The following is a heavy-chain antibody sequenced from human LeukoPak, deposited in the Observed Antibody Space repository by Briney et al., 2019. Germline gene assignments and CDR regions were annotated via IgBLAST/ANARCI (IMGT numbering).Heavy chain of an antibody. Sequence: SETLSLTCTVSGGSISSGSYYCSWIRQPAGKGLEWIGRIYTSGSTNYNPSLKSRVTISVDTSKNQFSLKLSSVTAADTAVYYCARELQLWSRYYYYYMDVWGKGTTVTVSS. D-gene: IGHD5-18*01. CDR2: IYTSGST. CDR1: GGSISSGSYY. V-gene: IGHV4-61*02. CDR3: ARELQLWSRYYYYYMDV. J-gene: IGHJ6*03.